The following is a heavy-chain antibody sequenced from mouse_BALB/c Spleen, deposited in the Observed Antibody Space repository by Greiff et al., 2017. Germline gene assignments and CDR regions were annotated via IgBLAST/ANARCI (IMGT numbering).Heavy chain of an antibody. V-gene: IGHV10S3*01. CDR2: IRSKSNNYAT. CDR1: GFTFNTNA. CDR3: VRIGDGS. Sequence: EVQLVETGGGLVQPKGSLKLSCAASGFTFNTNAMNWVRQAPGKGLEWVARIRSKSNNYATYYADSVKDRFTISRDDSQSMLYLQMNNLKTEDTAMYYCVRIGDGSWGQGTLVTVSA. J-gene: IGHJ3*01. D-gene: IGHD2-3*01.